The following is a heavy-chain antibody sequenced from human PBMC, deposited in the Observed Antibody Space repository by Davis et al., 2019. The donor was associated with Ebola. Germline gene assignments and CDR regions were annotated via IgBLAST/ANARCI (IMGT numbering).Heavy chain of an antibody. D-gene: IGHD2-2*01. CDR2: ISGSGVNT. J-gene: IGHJ4*02. CDR3: AKSAQGPVGPATCFDY. V-gene: IGHV3-23*01. CDR1: GFTFSSYA. Sequence: PGGSLRLSCAASGFTFSSYAMSWVRQGPDKGLEWVSVISGSGVNTYYADAVKGRFTISRDNSKNTLYLQMNSLRAEDTAIYYCAKSAQGPVGPATCFDYWGQGTLVTVSS.